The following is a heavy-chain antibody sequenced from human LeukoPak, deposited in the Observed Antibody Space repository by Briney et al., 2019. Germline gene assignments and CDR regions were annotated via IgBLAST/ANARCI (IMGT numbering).Heavy chain of an antibody. J-gene: IGHJ3*02. CDR2: INPNSGGT. Sequence: ASVKVSCKASGYTFTGYYMHWVRQAPGQGLEWMGWINPNSGGTNYAQKFQGRVTMTRDTSISTAYMELSRLRPDDTAVYYCARELPKLLWFGELSAFDIWGQGTMVTVSS. CDR1: GYTFTGYY. CDR3: ARELPKLLWFGELSAFDI. V-gene: IGHV1-2*02. D-gene: IGHD3-10*01.